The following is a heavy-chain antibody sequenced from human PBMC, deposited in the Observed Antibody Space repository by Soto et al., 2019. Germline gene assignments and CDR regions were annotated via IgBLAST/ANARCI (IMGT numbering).Heavy chain of an antibody. Sequence: QVQLVQSGAEVKKPGASVKVSCKASGYTFTSYYINWLRQATGQGLEWMGWMNPNSGNTGYAQKFQGRVTMTRTTSISTAYLELRSLRSEDTAGYYCAILGSNLFDPWGQGTLVTVSA. CDR1: GYTFTSYY. CDR2: MNPNSGNT. D-gene: IGHD3-10*01. V-gene: IGHV1-8*01. J-gene: IGHJ5*02. CDR3: AILGSNLFDP.